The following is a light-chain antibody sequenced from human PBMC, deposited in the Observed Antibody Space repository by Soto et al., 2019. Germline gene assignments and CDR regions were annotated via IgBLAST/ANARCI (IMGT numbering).Light chain of an antibody. CDR3: QQVNGYPFT. CDR2: AAS. Sequence: EIQLTQSPSFLSASVGDRVTITCRASQGISTSLAWYQQKPGKAPKLLIYAASTLQSGVPSRFSGSGSGTEFTLTIRSLQPEDCATYSCQQVNGYPFTFGGGTKVEL. J-gene: IGKJ4*01. V-gene: IGKV1-9*01. CDR1: QGISTS.